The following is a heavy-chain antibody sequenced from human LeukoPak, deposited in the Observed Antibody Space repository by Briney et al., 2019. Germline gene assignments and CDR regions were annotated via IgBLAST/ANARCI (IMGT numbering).Heavy chain of an antibody. Sequence: PGGSLRLSCAASGFTFSSYWMSWVRQAPGKGLEWVANIKQDGSEKYYVDSVKGRFTISRDNAKNSLYLQMNSLRAEDTAVYYCAKSDYGDYGSYFDYWGQGTLVTVSS. CDR3: AKSDYGDYGSYFDY. V-gene: IGHV3-7*01. J-gene: IGHJ4*02. CDR1: GFTFSSYW. D-gene: IGHD4-17*01. CDR2: IKQDGSEK.